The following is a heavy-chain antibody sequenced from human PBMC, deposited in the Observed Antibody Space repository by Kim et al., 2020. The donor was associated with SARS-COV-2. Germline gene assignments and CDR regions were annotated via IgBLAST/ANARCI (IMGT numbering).Heavy chain of an antibody. CDR3: ARDSQTYYDFWSGGFDP. D-gene: IGHD3-3*01. V-gene: IGHV4-4*07. Sequence: SETLSLTCTVSGGSISSYYWSWIRQPAGKGLEWIGRIYTSGSTNYNPSLKSRVTMSVDTSKNQFSLKLSSVTAADTAVYYCARDSQTYYDFWSGGFDPWGQGTLVTVSS. J-gene: IGHJ5*02. CDR1: GGSISSYY. CDR2: IYTSGST.